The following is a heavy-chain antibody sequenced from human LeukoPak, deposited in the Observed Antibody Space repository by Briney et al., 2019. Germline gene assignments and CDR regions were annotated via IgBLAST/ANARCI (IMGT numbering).Heavy chain of an antibody. J-gene: IGHJ4*02. CDR1: GLTFRTYA. V-gene: IGHV3-15*01. CDR3: ARDFPLVDGYYFDY. CDR2: IKSKTDGGTT. D-gene: IGHD2-15*01. Sequence: PGGSLRLSCAASGLTFRTYAMSWVRQAPGKGLEWVGRIKSKTDGGTTDYAAPVKGRFTISRDDSKNTLYLQMNSLKTEDTAVYYCARDFPLVDGYYFDYWGQGTLVTVSS.